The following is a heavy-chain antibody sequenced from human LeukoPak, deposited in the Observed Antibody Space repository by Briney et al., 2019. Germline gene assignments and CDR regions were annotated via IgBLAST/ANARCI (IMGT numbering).Heavy chain of an antibody. CDR2: IKSKTDGGTT. Sequence: PGGSLRLSCAASGFTFSNAWMNWVRQAPGKGLKWVGRIKSKTDGGTTDYAAPVKGRFTISRDDSKNTLYLQMNSLKTEDTAVYYCTAHIVVVPAVTDAFDIWGQGTMVTVSS. J-gene: IGHJ3*02. CDR3: TAHIVVVPAVTDAFDI. V-gene: IGHV3-15*07. CDR1: GFTFSNAW. D-gene: IGHD2-2*01.